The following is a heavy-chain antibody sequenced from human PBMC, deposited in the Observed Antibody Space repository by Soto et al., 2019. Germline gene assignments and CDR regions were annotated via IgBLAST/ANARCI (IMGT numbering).Heavy chain of an antibody. D-gene: IGHD3-10*01. CDR3: ARDRRYLWFGELLDY. CDR1: GGSFSGYY. Sequence: SETLSLTCAVYGGSFSGYYWSWIRQPSGKGLEWIGEINHSGSTNYNPSLKSRVTISVDTSKNQFSLKLSSVTAADTAVYYCARDRRYLWFGELLDYWGQGTLVTVSS. V-gene: IGHV4-34*01. CDR2: INHSGST. J-gene: IGHJ4*02.